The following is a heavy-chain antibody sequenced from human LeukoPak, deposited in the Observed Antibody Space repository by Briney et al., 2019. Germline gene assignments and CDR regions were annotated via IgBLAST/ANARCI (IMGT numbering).Heavy chain of an antibody. Sequence: PGGSLRLSCAASGFTFSTYWMSWVRQAPGKGLEWVATIKPDGSDKFYVDSVKGRFTISRDNPKNSLYLQMNSLRAEDTAVYYCARDRGYSGSQPPFDPWGQGTLVTVSS. CDR3: ARDRGYSGSQPPFDP. V-gene: IGHV3-7*01. CDR1: GFTFSTYW. D-gene: IGHD5-12*01. CDR2: IKPDGSDK. J-gene: IGHJ5*02.